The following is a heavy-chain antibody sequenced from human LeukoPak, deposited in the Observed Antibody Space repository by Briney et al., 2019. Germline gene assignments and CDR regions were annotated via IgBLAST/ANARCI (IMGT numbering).Heavy chain of an antibody. Sequence: GGSLRLSYAASGFTFSSYEMNWVRQAPGKGLEWVSAISGSGGSTYYADSVKGRFTISRDNSNDTVFLQMNSLRPDDTAVYYCVRSRVWELLSSFDLWGQGALVIVSS. CDR1: GFTFSSYE. CDR2: ISGSGGST. J-gene: IGHJ4*02. D-gene: IGHD3-10*01. V-gene: IGHV3-23*01. CDR3: VRSRVWELLSSFDL.